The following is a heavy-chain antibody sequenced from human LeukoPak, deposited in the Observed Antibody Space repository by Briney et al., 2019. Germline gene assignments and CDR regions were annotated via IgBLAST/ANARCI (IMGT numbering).Heavy chain of an antibody. V-gene: IGHV1-24*01. D-gene: IGHD5-12*01. CDR3: ATDAEYSGYDYYFDY. Sequence: ASVKVSCKVSGNTLTELSMHWVRQAPGKGLEWMGGFDPEDGETIYAQKFQGRVTMTEDTSTDTAYMELSSLRSEDTAVYYCATDAEYSGYDYYFDYWGQGTLVTVSS. CDR1: GNTLTELS. CDR2: FDPEDGET. J-gene: IGHJ4*02.